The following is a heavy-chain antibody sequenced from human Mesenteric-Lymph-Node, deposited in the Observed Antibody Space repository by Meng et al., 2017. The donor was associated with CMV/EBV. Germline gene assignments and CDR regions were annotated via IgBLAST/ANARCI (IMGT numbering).Heavy chain of an antibody. CDR3: AGVGWATGYNDY. CDR1: GYSFTAYY. Sequence: ASVKVSCKASGYSFTAYYMHWVRQAPGQGLEWMGWINPNSGDTNYARNFQGRVTMARDTSITTAYMELSRLSSDDTAVYYCAGVGWATGYNDYWGQGTLVTVSS. CDR2: INPNSGDT. D-gene: IGHD2-2*02. V-gene: IGHV1-2*02. J-gene: IGHJ4*02.